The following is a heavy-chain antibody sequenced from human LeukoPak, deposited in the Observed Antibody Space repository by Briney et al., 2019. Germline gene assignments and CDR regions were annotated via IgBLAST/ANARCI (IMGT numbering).Heavy chain of an antibody. J-gene: IGHJ4*02. Sequence: SETLSLTCTVSGGSISSCYWTWIRQPPGKGLEWIGYIDHGGSTNYNPSLRSRVSISSDTSKIQFSLELTSVTAADTAVYYCARLKATVSIHAYFDSWGQGTLVTVSS. D-gene: IGHD4-17*01. V-gene: IGHV4-59*01. CDR3: ARLKATVSIHAYFDS. CDR1: GGSISSCY. CDR2: IDHGGST.